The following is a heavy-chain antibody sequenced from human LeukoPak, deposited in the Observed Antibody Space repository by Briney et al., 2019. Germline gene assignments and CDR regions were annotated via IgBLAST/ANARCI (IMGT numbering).Heavy chain of an antibody. CDR3: ARDSYNNVDY. Sequence: GGSLRLSCAASGFTFSAYWMHWVRQAPGQGLVWVSRTNTEGTSTHYADSVKGRFTVSRDNAKNTVYLQMNSLRAEDTAVYYCARDSYNNVDYWGQGTLVTVSS. J-gene: IGHJ4*02. CDR2: TNTEGTST. V-gene: IGHV3-74*01. CDR1: GFTFSAYW. D-gene: IGHD5-24*01.